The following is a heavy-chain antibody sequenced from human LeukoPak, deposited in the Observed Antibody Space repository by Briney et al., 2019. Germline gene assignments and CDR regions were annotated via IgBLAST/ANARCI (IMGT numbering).Heavy chain of an antibody. J-gene: IGHJ5*02. CDR2: IYPGDSDT. CDR3: ARHRAIGVRGVPWVGPNRFDP. V-gene: IGHV5-51*01. D-gene: IGHD3-10*01. CDR1: GYSFTSYW. Sequence: GESLKISCKGSGYSFTSYWIGWVRQMPGKGLEWMGIIYPGDSDTRYSPSFQDQVTISADKSISTAYLQWSSLKASDTAMYYCARHRAIGVRGVPWVGPNRFDPWGQGTLVTVSS.